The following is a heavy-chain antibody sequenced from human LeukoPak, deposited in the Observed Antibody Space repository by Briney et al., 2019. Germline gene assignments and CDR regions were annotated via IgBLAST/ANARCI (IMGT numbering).Heavy chain of an antibody. D-gene: IGHD6-19*01. CDR1: GGSISSYY. CDR2: IYYSGST. J-gene: IGHJ4*02. Sequence: SETLSLTCTVSGGSISSYYWSWIRQPPGKGLEWIGYIYYSGSTNYNPSLKSRVTISEDTSKNQFSLKLSSVTAADTAVYYCARTEAVAGSFDYWGQGTLVTVSS. V-gene: IGHV4-59*01. CDR3: ARTEAVAGSFDY.